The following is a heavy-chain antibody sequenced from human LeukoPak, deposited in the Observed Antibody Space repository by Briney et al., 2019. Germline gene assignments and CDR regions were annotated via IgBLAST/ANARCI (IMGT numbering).Heavy chain of an antibody. CDR1: GFTFSRHG. Sequence: GGSLRLSCAASGFTFSRHGMHWVRQAPGKGLEWVAFIRYDGSDKYYADSVKGRFTISRDNSKNTLYLQMNSLRAEDTAVYYCAKDVSPRIGVVTAEKPGYAFDIWGQGTMVTVSS. CDR3: AKDVSPRIGVVTAEKPGYAFDI. D-gene: IGHD2-21*02. V-gene: IGHV3-30*02. J-gene: IGHJ3*02. CDR2: IRYDGSDK.